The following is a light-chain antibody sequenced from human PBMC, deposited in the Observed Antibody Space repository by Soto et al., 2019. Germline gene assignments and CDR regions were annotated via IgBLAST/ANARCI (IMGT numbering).Light chain of an antibody. CDR2: TNI. Sequence: QSVLTQPPSASGTPGQRVSISCSGGSSNIGSHTVTCYQQLPGTAPRLLIYTNIQRPSGVPDRFSGSKSGTSASLAISGLQSEDEADYYCAAWDGSLNTWVFGGGTKLTVL. CDR3: AAWDGSLNTWV. V-gene: IGLV1-44*01. J-gene: IGLJ3*02. CDR1: SSNIGSHT.